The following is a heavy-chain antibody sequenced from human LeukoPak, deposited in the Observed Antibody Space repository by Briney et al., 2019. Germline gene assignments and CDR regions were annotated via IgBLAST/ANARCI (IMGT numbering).Heavy chain of an antibody. CDR2: IIPIFGTA. CDR1: GGTFSSYA. D-gene: IGHD3-22*01. V-gene: IGHV1-69*05. CDR3: ARDPHYYDSSGYYGGAAFDI. J-gene: IGHJ3*02. Sequence: SVKVSXKASGGTFSSYAISWVRQAPGQGLEWMGRIIPIFGTANYAQKFQGRVTITTDESTSTAYMELSSLRSEDTAVYYCARDPHYYDSSGYYGGAAFDIWGQGTMVTVSS.